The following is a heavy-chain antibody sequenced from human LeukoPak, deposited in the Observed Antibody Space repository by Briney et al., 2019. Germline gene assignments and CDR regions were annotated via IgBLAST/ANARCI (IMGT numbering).Heavy chain of an antibody. D-gene: IGHD7-27*01. CDR3: ARDHKDWGVFDY. CDR2: ITPSSSTI. Sequence: GGSLRLSCAASGFTFSSYSMNWVRQAPGKGLEWVSYITPSSSTIYYADSVKGRFTISRDNAKNSLYLQMNSLRAEDTAVYYCARDHKDWGVFDYWGQGTLVTVSS. CDR1: GFTFSSYS. V-gene: IGHV3-48*04. J-gene: IGHJ4*02.